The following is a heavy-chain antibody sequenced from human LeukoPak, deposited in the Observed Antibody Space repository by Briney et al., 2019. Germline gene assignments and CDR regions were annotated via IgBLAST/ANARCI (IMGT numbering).Heavy chain of an antibody. CDR3: ARAEYREYYFDY. V-gene: IGHV3-48*04. J-gene: IGHJ4*02. CDR1: GFTFSSYG. CDR2: ISSSGSTR. Sequence: GRSLRLSCAASGFTFSSYGMHWVRQAPGKGLEWVSYISSSGSTRYYADSVKGRFTISRDNAKNSLYLQMNSLRAEDTAVYYCARAEYREYYFDYWGQGNLVTVSS. D-gene: IGHD2/OR15-2a*01.